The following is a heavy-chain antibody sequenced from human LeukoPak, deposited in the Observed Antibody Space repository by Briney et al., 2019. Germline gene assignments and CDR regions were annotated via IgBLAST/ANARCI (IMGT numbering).Heavy chain of an antibody. CDR2: ISGSGGST. Sequence: GGSLRLSCAASGFTFSSYAMSWVRQAPGKGLEWVSAISGSGGSTYYADSVKGRFTISRDNAKNSLYLQMNSLRAEDTGVYYCAKDSYSKGDYWGQGVLVTVSS. D-gene: IGHD5-18*01. V-gene: IGHV3-23*01. J-gene: IGHJ4*02. CDR3: AKDSYSKGDY. CDR1: GFTFSSYA.